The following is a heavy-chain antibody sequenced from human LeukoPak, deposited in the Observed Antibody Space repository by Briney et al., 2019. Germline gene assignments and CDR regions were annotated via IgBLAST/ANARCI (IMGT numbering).Heavy chain of an antibody. CDR1: GFTFSSYA. V-gene: IGHV3-23*01. J-gene: IGHJ6*02. CDR3: AKSPDYAYYYGRDV. CDR2: ISGSGGST. D-gene: IGHD4-17*01. Sequence: WGSLTLSCAASGFTFSSYAMSWVRHAPGQGMEWDSAISGSGGSTYYADSVKGRFTISRDNSKNTLYLQMNSLRAEDTAVYYCAKSPDYAYYYGRDVGGQGTGVSVSS.